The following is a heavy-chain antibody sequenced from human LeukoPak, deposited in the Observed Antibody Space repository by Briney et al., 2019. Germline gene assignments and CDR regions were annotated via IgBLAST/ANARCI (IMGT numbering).Heavy chain of an antibody. V-gene: IGHV3-7*01. D-gene: IGHD5-24*01. CDR1: GFTFSSYG. J-gene: IGHJ5*02. CDR2: IKQHGSEK. CDR3: ARDGYNEGGWFDP. Sequence: PGGSLRLSCAASGFTFSSYGMHWVRQAPGKGLEWVANIKQHGSEKYYVDSVRGRFTISRDNAKNSLYLQMNSLRVEDTAVYYCARDGYNEGGWFDPWGQGTLVTVSS.